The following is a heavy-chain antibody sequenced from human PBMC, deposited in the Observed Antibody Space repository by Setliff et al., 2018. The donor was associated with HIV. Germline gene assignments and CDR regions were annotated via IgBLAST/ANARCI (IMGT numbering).Heavy chain of an antibody. J-gene: IGHJ3*02. CDR1: GYTFTSYG. V-gene: IGHV1-18*01. Sequence: ASVKVSCKASGYTFTSYGISWVRQAPGQGLEWMGWISAYNGNTNYAQKLQGRVTMTTDTSTSTAYMELRSLRSDDTAVYYCASGPLVYYDSSSTSCSDAFDIWGQGTMVTVSS. D-gene: IGHD2-2*01. CDR3: ASGPLVYYDSSSTSCSDAFDI. CDR2: ISAYNGNT.